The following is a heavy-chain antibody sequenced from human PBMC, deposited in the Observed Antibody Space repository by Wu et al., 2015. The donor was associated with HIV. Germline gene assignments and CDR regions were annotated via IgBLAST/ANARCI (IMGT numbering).Heavy chain of an antibody. Sequence: QVQLVQSGAEVKKPGSSVKVSCEASGGAFSNYAFSWVRQAPGKWLEWMGGFDPADGETIYAQKFKDRVTMTDDISTDTAYMDLRSLRSEDTAVYFCATGISGSFDLWGQGTLVTVSS. CDR3: ATGISGSFDL. CDR2: FDPADGET. D-gene: IGHD2-15*01. V-gene: IGHV1-24*01. CDR1: GGAFSNYA. J-gene: IGHJ4*02.